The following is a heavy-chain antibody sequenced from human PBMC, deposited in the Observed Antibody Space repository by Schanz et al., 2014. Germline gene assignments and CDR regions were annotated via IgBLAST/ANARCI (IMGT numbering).Heavy chain of an antibody. D-gene: IGHD3-9*01. J-gene: IGHJ4*02. CDR2: IGTAGDT. V-gene: IGHV3-13*04. Sequence: EGQLAESGGGLVQPGGSLRLSCAASGFSIRNHDMHWVRQATGAGLEWVSAIGTAGDTFYLDSVKGRFTISRENAKNTLYLQMNSLRAEDTAVYYCAKQIHYDILTVTRNWGQGTLVTVSS. CDR3: AKQIHYDILTVTRN. CDR1: GFSIRNHD.